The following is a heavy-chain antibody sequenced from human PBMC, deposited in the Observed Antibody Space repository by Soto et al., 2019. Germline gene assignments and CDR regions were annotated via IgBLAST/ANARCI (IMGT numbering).Heavy chain of an antibody. CDR2: ISAYNGNT. J-gene: IGHJ4*02. CDR3: SSNLGCSFGPPVHERRHSDY. CDR1: GYTFTSYG. V-gene: IGHV1-18*01. Sequence: ASVKVSCKASGYTFTSYGISWVRQAPGQGLAWMGRISAYNGNTNYAQKLQGRVTMTTDTSTCTAYMDLRSLRSDDTAVYYCSSNLGCSFGPPVHERRHSDYWGQGTLVTVSS. D-gene: IGHD2-15*01.